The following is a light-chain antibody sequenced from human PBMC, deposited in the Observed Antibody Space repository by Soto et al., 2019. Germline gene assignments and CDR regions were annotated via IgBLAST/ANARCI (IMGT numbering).Light chain of an antibody. CDR2: GAS. Sequence: IVLTQSPGTLSLSPGERATLSCSASQSVSSSYLAWYQQKPGQAPRLLIYGASSRATGTPARFSGSGSGTDFTRTISKLEPEDFAVYYCQQYGSSPLTFGGGTKVESK. V-gene: IGKV3-20*01. J-gene: IGKJ4*01. CDR3: QQYGSSPLT. CDR1: QSVSSSY.